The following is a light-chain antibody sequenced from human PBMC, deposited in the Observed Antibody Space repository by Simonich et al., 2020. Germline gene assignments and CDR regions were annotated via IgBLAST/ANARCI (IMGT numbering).Light chain of an antibody. V-gene: IGKV1-33*01. CDR1: QDISNY. CDR2: DAS. Sequence: DIKMTQYPSSLSASVGDRDTITCKASQDISNYLNWYKQKPGNAPKLLIYDASNLETGVPSRFSGSGSGTDFTFTISSLQPEDIATYYCQQYDNLPWTFGQGTKVEIK. CDR3: QQYDNLPWT. J-gene: IGKJ1*01.